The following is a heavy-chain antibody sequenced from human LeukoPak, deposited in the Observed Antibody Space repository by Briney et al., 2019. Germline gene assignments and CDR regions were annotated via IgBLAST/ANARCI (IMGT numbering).Heavy chain of an antibody. CDR1: GFTFSSYD. V-gene: IGHV3-23*01. Sequence: PGGSLRLSCAASGFTFSSYDMNWVRQAPGKGLEWVSEISGSGGSTYYADSVKGRFTISRDNSKNTLYLQMNSLRAEDTAVYYCAKGLRYFDWLSYFDYWGQGTLVTVSS. CDR3: AKGLRYFDWLSYFDY. CDR2: ISGSGGST. J-gene: IGHJ4*02. D-gene: IGHD3-9*01.